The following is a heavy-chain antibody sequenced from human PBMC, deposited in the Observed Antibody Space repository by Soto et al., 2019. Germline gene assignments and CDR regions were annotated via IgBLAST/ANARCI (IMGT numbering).Heavy chain of an antibody. J-gene: IGHJ6*02. D-gene: IGHD6-6*01. CDR1: GYSLTSYY. CDR2: INPSGGST. CDR3: ASEYSSSSRYGMDV. V-gene: IGHV1-46*01. Sequence: QVQLVQSGAEVKKTGASVKVACKASGYSLTSYYMHWVRQAPGQGLEWMGIINPSGGSTSYEQKFQGRVTMTRDTSTSTVYMDLSSLRSEDTAVYYCASEYSSSSRYGMDVWGQGTTVTVSS.